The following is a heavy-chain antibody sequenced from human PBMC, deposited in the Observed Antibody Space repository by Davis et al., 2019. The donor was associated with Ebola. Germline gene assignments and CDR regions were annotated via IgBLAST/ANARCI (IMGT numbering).Heavy chain of an antibody. CDR3: ARANYDILWGWFDP. CDR1: GFTFSSNW. CDR2: VNTDGSST. V-gene: IGHV3-74*01. Sequence: GESLKISCAASGFTFSSNWMHWVRQAPGKGLVWVSCVNTDGSSTTYADSVMGRFTISRDNAKNTLYLQMNSLRAEDTAVYYCARANYDILWGWFDPWGQGTLVTVSS. J-gene: IGHJ5*02. D-gene: IGHD3-9*01.